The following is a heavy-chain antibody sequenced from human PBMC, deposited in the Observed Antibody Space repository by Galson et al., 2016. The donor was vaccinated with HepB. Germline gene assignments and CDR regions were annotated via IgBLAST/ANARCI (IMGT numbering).Heavy chain of an antibody. J-gene: IGHJ4*02. D-gene: IGHD6-19*01. CDR1: GGSISSGADY. V-gene: IGHV4-31*03. CDR2: IYYSGRT. CDR3: ARGRGTYGSSTGVDF. Sequence: LSLTCSVSGGSISSGADYWSWIRHHPVKGLEWIGYIYYSGRTSYNPSLKSRITMSVDRSKNQFSLRLTSATVADAAVYYCARGRGTYGSSTGVDFWGQGLLVSVSS.